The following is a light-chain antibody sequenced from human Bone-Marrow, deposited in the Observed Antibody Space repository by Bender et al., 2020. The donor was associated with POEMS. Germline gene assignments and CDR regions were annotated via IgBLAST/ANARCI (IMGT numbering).Light chain of an antibody. J-gene: IGLJ3*02. CDR1: SSNTGSGYD. CDR3: QSYDNSLGGWV. Sequence: QSVLTQPPSVSGAPGQRVTISCTGSSSNTGSGYDINWYQHLPGTAPKLLIYGYNNRPSGVPDRFSASKSGTSASLAISGLQSEDEADYYCQSYDNSLGGWVFGGGTKLTVL. V-gene: IGLV1-40*01. CDR2: GYN.